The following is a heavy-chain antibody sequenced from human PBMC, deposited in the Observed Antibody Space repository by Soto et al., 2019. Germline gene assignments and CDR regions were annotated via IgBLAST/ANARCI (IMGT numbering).Heavy chain of an antibody. CDR3: PSVGSSDQDRAGLD. CDR2: ISGYNGRT. J-gene: IGHJ4*02. V-gene: IGHV1-18*01. D-gene: IGHD1-26*01. Sequence: QVQLVQSGAEVKKLGASVKVSCKTSGYTFRNFGISWVRQAPGQGLEWLGWISGYNGRTGYAQKCQGRVTLTTDTTTHTASIELRVRRSDDTAVLYCPSVGSSDQDRAGLDWGQGSLVTVS. CDR1: GYTFRNFG.